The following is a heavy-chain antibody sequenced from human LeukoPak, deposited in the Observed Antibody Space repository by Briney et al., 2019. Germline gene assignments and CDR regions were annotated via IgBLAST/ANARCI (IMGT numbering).Heavy chain of an antibody. J-gene: IGHJ6*02. Sequence: GASVKVSCKASGGTSNSYAISWVRQAPGQGLEWMGGIIPIFRTANYAQKFQGRVTITADESTSTAYMELSSLRSEDTAVYYCARDQGVTDPPPYGLDVWGQGTTVTVSS. CDR1: GGTSNSYA. D-gene: IGHD2-21*02. CDR2: IIPIFRTA. CDR3: ARDQGVTDPPPYGLDV. V-gene: IGHV1-69*01.